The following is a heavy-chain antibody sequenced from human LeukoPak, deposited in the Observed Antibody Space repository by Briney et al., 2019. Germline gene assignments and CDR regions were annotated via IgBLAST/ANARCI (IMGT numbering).Heavy chain of an antibody. D-gene: IGHD5-18*01. CDR1: GGSFSGYY. J-gene: IGHJ4*02. Sequence: SETLSLTCAVYGGSFSGYYWSWIRQPPGKGLEWIGEINHSGSTNYNHSLRSRVTISVDTSKNQFSLKLSSVTAADTAVHYCARRRGYSYGPLDYWGQGTLVTVSS. V-gene: IGHV4-34*01. CDR3: ARRRGYSYGPLDY. CDR2: INHSGST.